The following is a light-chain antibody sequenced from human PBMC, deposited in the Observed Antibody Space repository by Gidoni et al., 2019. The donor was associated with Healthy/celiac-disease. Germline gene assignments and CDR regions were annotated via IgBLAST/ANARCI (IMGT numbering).Light chain of an antibody. CDR2: SNN. CDR3: AAWDDSLNGRV. J-gene: IGLJ3*02. Sequence: QSVLTQPPSASGTPGPRVTISCSGSSSNIGSNTVNWYQQLPGTAPKLLIYSNNQRPSGVPDRCSGSKSGTSASLAISGLQSEDEADYYCAAWDDSLNGRVFGGGTKLTVL. V-gene: IGLV1-44*01. CDR1: SSNIGSNT.